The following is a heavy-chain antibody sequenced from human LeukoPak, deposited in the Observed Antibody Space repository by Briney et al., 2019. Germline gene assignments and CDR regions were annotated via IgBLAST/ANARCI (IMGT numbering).Heavy chain of an antibody. CDR2: IYYSGST. CDR3: ARAGSYYDSSGYYPPVSYFGY. D-gene: IGHD3-22*01. Sequence: SETLSLTCTVSGGSISSGDYYWSWIRQPPGKGLEWIGYIYYSGSTYYNPSLKSRVTISVDTSKNQFSLKLSSVTAADTAVYYCARAGSYYDSSGYYPPVSYFGYWGQGTLVTVS. J-gene: IGHJ4*02. V-gene: IGHV4-30-4*01. CDR1: GGSISSGDYY.